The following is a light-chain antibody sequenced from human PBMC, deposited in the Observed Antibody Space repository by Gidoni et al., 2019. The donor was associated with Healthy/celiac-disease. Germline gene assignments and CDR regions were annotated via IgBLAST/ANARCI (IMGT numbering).Light chain of an antibody. J-gene: IGKJ1*01. CDR2: DAS. V-gene: IGKV1-5*01. CDR3: QQYNSYSPWT. Sequence: DIQMTQSPSTLSASVGDRVTITCRSSQSISSWLAWYQQKPGKAPKLLIYDASSLESGVPARVSGSGSGTEFTLTISSLQPDDFEIYYCQQYNSYSPWTFGQGTKVEIK. CDR1: QSISSW.